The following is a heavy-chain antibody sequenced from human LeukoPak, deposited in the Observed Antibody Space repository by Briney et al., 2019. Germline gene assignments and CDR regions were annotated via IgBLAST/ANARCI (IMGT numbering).Heavy chain of an antibody. CDR1: GGSISSSGYF. V-gene: IGHV4-39*02. D-gene: IGHD6-13*01. CDR2: IYYTGST. J-gene: IGHJ5*02. Sequence: SETLSLTCTVSGGSISSSGYFWDWIRQPPGKDLEWIGSIYYTGSTYNNPSLKSRVTISVDTSKNQFSLKLSSVTAADTAVYYCARDRTHVQAAGNWFDPWGQGTLVTVSS. CDR3: ARDRTHVQAAGNWFDP.